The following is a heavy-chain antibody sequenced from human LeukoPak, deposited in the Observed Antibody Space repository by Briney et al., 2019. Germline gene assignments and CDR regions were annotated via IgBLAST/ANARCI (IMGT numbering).Heavy chain of an antibody. V-gene: IGHV1-69*04. Sequence: GASVKVSCKASGGTFSSYAISWVRQAPGQGLEWMGRIIPILGIANYAQKFQGRVTITADKSTSTAYMELSSLRSEDTAVYYCASESTSSGYCPNDYWGQGTLVTVSS. J-gene: IGHJ4*02. D-gene: IGHD3-22*01. CDR3: ASESTSSGYCPNDY. CDR2: IIPILGIA. CDR1: GGTFSSYA.